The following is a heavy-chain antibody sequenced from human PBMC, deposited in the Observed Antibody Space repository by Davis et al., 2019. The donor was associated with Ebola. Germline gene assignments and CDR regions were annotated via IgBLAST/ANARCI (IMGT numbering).Heavy chain of an antibody. D-gene: IGHD2/OR15-2a*01. CDR2: INHSGST. CDR3: ARGPSIRHIDY. Sequence: MPSETLSLTCAVYGGSFSGYYWSWIRQPPGKGLEWIGEINHSGSTNYNPSLKSRVTISVDTSKNQFSLKLSSVTAADTAVYYCARGPSIRHIDYWGQGTLVTVSS. V-gene: IGHV4-34*01. J-gene: IGHJ4*02. CDR1: GGSFSGYY.